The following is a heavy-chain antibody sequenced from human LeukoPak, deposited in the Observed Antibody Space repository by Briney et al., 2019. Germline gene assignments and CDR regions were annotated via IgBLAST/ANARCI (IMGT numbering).Heavy chain of an antibody. Sequence: PGGSLRLSCTASGFTFSSYSMNWVRQAPGKGLEWVSSISSSSSHIYYADSVKGRFTISRDNAKNSLYLQMNSLRAEDTAVYYCARINGGYVAMDVWGKGTTVTVSS. J-gene: IGHJ6*03. D-gene: IGHD5-12*01. CDR2: ISSSSSHI. V-gene: IGHV3-21*01. CDR3: ARINGGYVAMDV. CDR1: GFTFSSYS.